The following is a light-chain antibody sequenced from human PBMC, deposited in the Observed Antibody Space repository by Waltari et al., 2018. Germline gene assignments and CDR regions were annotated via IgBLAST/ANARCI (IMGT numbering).Light chain of an antibody. Sequence: DIQLTQSPSFLSASVGDRVTITCRASQGISTSLAWYQQKSGKAPKLLIYVASTLQSGVPSRFSGSGSGTEFTLTISTLQPEDFATYYCQQLSGYPLTFGGGTTVEI. J-gene: IGKJ4*01. CDR2: VAS. CDR3: QQLSGYPLT. V-gene: IGKV1-9*01. CDR1: QGISTS.